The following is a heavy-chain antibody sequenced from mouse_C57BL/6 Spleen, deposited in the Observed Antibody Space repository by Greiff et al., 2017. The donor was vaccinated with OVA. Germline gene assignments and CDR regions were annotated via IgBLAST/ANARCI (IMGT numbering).Heavy chain of an antibody. CDR3: AREEYYGSSPWYFDV. V-gene: IGHV5-16*01. CDR1: GFTFSDYY. D-gene: IGHD1-1*01. J-gene: IGHJ1*03. CDR2: INYDGSST. Sequence: EVQRVESEGGLVQPGSSMKLSCTASGFTFSDYYMAWVRQVPEKGLEWVANINYDGSSTYYLDSLKSRFIISRDNAKNILYLQMSSLKSEDTATYYCAREEYYGSSPWYFDVWGTGTTVTVSS.